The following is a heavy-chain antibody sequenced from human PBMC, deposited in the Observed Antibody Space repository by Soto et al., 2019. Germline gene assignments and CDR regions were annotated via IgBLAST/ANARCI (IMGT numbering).Heavy chain of an antibody. V-gene: IGHV4-4*02. J-gene: IGHJ4*02. CDR3: ARDAARHRARYFDY. Sequence: QVQLQESGPGLVKPSGTLSLTCAVSGGSISSSNWWSWVRQPPGKGLVWIGEIYHSGSTNYNPSLKSRVTISVDNSKNQFSLKLSSVTAADTAVYYCARDAARHRARYFDYWGQGTLVTVSS. D-gene: IGHD6-6*01. CDR1: GGSISSSNW. CDR2: IYHSGST.